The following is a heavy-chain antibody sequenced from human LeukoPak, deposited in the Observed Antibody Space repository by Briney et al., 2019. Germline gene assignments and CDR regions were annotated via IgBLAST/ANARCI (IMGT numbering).Heavy chain of an antibody. CDR1: GGSISSYNW. Sequence: SGTLSLTCAVSGGSISSYNWWSWVRQPPGKGLEWIGEIYHSGSTNYNPSLKSRVTISVDKSKNQFSLNLRSVTAADAAVYYCARVTKPLVVVTAWGQGTLVTVSS. D-gene: IGHD2-21*02. CDR3: ARVTKPLVVVTA. CDR2: IYHSGST. V-gene: IGHV4-4*02. J-gene: IGHJ5*02.